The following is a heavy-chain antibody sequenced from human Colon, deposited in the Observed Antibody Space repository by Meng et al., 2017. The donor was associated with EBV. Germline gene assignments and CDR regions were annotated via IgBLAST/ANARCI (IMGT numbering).Heavy chain of an antibody. CDR1: GYTFTGYY. D-gene: IGHD3-22*01. CDR2: INPNNGGA. J-gene: IGHJ4*02. V-gene: IGHV1-2*06. CDR3: ARDLSGYYSFVDY. Sequence: QVALGESGVEGKRPGASVKVSCKASGYTFTGYYMQWVRQAPGQGLEWMGRINPNNGGANYAQQFQGRVTMTTDTSISTAYMELSRLRSDDTAVYYCARDLSGYYSFVDYWGQGTLVTVSS.